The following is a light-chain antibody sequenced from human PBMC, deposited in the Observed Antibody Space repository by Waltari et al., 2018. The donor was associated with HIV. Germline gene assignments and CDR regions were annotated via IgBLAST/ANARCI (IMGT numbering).Light chain of an antibody. J-gene: IGKJ4*01. V-gene: IGKV3-11*01. CDR3: QQRSNWPRAPLT. Sequence: DIVLTQSPATLSLSPGERGTLSCRASQSVSSYLAWYQQKPGQVPRLLLYDASNRSTVIPAMLGASGSGTDFTLTISCLEPEDFTVYYCQQRSNWPRAPLTFGGETKVEIK. CDR1: QSVSSY. CDR2: DAS.